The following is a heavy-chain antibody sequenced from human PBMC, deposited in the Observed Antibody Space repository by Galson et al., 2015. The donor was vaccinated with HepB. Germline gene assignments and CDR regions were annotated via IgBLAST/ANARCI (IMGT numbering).Heavy chain of an antibody. Sequence: SLRLSCAASGFTFSSYSMNWVRQAPGKGLEWVSSISSSSSYIYYADSVKGRFTISRDNAKNSLYLQMNSLRAEDTAVYYCARPYYYDSSGYYFEGYDAFDIWGQGTMVTVSS. CDR3: ARPYYYDSSGYYFEGYDAFDI. CDR1: GFTFSSYS. CDR2: ISSSSSYI. D-gene: IGHD3-22*01. V-gene: IGHV3-21*01. J-gene: IGHJ3*02.